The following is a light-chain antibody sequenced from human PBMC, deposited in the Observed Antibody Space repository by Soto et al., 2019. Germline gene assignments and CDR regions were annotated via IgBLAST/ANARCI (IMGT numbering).Light chain of an antibody. CDR3: QLPHN. CDR2: DAS. CDR1: QSVSRD. J-gene: IGKJ3*01. Sequence: DIVLTQSPATLSLSPGERATLSCRASQSVSRDFAWYQQKPGQAPRLLIYDASNRATGIPPRFSGSGSGTDFTLTINRLQPENLAVYYCQLPHNFAPGTKVDFK. V-gene: IGKV3-11*01.